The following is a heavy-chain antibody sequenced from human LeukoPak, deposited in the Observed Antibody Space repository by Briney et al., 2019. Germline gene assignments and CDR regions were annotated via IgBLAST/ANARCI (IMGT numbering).Heavy chain of an antibody. J-gene: IGHJ4*02. CDR2: ISSSSSYI. CDR3: ARGTGTGWRFDF. CDR1: GFTFSSYS. D-gene: IGHD3/OR15-3a*01. V-gene: IGHV3-21*01. Sequence: GGSLRLSCAVSGFTFSSYSMNWVRQAPGKGLEWVSSISSSSSYIYYADSVKGRFTISRDNAKNSVYLQMNSLRDDDTAVYYCARGTGTGWRFDFWGQGTLVTVSS.